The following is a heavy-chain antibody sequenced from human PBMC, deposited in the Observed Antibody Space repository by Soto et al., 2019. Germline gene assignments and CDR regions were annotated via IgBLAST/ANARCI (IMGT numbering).Heavy chain of an antibody. CDR2: ISAYNGNT. D-gene: IGHD1-26*01. Sequence: GASVTVSCKASVYNFIDDGISWVRQAPGQGLEWMGWISAYNGNTNYAQKLQGRVTMTTDTSTSTAYMELRSLRSDDTAVYYCARCGSYSYYFDYWGQGTLVTVS. CDR3: ARCGSYSYYFDY. J-gene: IGHJ4*02. CDR1: VYNFIDDG. V-gene: IGHV1-18*01.